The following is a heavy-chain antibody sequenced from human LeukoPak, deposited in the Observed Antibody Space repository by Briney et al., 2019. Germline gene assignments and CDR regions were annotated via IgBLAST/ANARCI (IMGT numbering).Heavy chain of an antibody. J-gene: IGHJ6*04. Sequence: PGGSLRLSCAASGFMFRDSAVHWVRQAPGKGLEWVSVIWHDGTYKYYVDSVKGRFTISRDDSKNTLYLQMNSLRAEDTAVYYCARAYCSSTRCWGYYYGMDVWGEGTTVTVSS. V-gene: IGHV3-33*01. CDR2: IWHDGTYK. D-gene: IGHD2-2*01. CDR1: GFMFRDSA. CDR3: ARAYCSSTRCWGYYYGMDV.